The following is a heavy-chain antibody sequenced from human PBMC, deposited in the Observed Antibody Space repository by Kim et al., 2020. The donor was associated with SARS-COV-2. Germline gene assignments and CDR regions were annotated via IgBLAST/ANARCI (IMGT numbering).Heavy chain of an antibody. D-gene: IGHD2-8*02. J-gene: IGHJ4*02. V-gene: IGHV1-2*02. CDR2: INPNSGGT. Sequence: ASVKVSCKTSGYTFTGYYMHWVRQAPGQGLEWMGWINPNSGGTNYAQKFQGRVTMTRDTSITTAYMELSRLRSDDTAVYYCTRGAPSTGGSGPHDSWGQGTLVTVSS. CDR3: TRGAPSTGGSGPHDS. CDR1: GYTFTGYY.